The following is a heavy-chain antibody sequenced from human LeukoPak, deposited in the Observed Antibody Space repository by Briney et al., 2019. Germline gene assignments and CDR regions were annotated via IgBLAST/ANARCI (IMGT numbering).Heavy chain of an antibody. CDR2: ISSTGYTI. CDR1: GFTFSDFY. J-gene: IGHJ4*02. Sequence: GGSLRLSCAASGFTFSDFYMNWIRQAPGKGLEWVSYISSTGYTIYYADSVKGRFTISRDNSKNSLYLQMDSLRADDTAVYYCAREMSDPYGDFPLDSWGQGALVTVSS. D-gene: IGHD4-17*01. CDR3: AREMSDPYGDFPLDS. V-gene: IGHV3-11*01.